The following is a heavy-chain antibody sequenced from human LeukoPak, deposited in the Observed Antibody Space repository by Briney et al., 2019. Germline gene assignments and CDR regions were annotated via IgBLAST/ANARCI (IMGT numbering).Heavy chain of an antibody. Sequence: SETLSLTCIVSGGPISSGSNYYSWIRQSAGKGLEWIGRIYTTGSSDYSPSLKSRVVMSTDTSKNQFSLKLSSVTAADTAVYYCARGLNRNDYGDYGYWGQGTLVTVSS. CDR3: ARGLNRNDYGDYGY. CDR2: IYTTGSS. V-gene: IGHV4-61*02. D-gene: IGHD4-17*01. CDR1: GGPISSGSNY. J-gene: IGHJ4*02.